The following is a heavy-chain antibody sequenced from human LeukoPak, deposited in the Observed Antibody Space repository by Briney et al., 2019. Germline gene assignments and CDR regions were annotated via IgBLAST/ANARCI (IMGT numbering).Heavy chain of an antibody. CDR3: ARTNEASAGTHYFDV. Sequence: GGSLRLSCAASGFTFSDYYMSWIRQAPGKGLEWISYISSRGNSIYYADSVKGRFTISRDNTKNSLYLQMSGLRAEDTAVYYCARTNEASAGTHYFDVWGQGTLVTVSS. D-gene: IGHD1-1*01. J-gene: IGHJ4*02. CDR1: GFTFSDYY. V-gene: IGHV3-11*01. CDR2: ISSRGNSI.